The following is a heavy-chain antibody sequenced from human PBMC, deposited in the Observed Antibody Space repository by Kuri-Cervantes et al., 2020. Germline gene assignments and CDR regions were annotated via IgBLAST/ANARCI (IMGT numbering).Heavy chain of an antibody. CDR1: GFTFSDYY. CDR3: ARDLRGLHDYDDFGYYYGLDV. D-gene: IGHD4-17*01. J-gene: IGHJ6*02. Sequence: GESLKISCAASGFTFSDYYMSWIRQAPGKGLELVSYISGSGTTIYYADSVKGRFTISRDNAKNSLYLQMNSLRAEDTAIYYCARDLRGLHDYDDFGYYYGLDVWGQGTTVTVSS. CDR2: ISGSGTTI. V-gene: IGHV3-11*01.